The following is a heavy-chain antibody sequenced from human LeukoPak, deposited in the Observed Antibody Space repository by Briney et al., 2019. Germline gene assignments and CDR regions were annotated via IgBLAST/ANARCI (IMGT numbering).Heavy chain of an antibody. CDR3: ARSMTVVGIIMAPGY. V-gene: IGHV3-21*01. D-gene: IGHD3-10*01. CDR1: GFTFSVYS. J-gene: IGHJ4*02. CDR2: LSSSSNYT. Sequence: GGSLRLSCAASGFTFSVYSMNWVRQPPGKGLEWVSSLSSSSNYTYYADSVKGRFTISRGNAKNSLYLQMSSLRAEDTAVYYCARSMTVVGIIMAPGYWGQGSLVTVSS.